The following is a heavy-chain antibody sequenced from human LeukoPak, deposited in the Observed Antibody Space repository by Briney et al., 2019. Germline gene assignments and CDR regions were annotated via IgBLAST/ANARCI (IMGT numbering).Heavy chain of an antibody. J-gene: IGHJ5*02. CDR2: INHSGST. V-gene: IGHV4-34*01. Sequence: SETLSLTCAVYGGSFSGYYWSWIRQPPGKGLEWIGEINHSGSTNYNPSLKSRVTISVDTPKNQFSLKLSSVTAADTAVYYCARGEVDNWFDPWGQGTLVTVSS. CDR1: GGSFSGYY. CDR3: ARGEVDNWFDP. D-gene: IGHD2-15*01.